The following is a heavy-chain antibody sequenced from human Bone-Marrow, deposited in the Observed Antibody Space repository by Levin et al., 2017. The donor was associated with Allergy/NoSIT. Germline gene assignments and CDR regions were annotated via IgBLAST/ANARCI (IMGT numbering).Heavy chain of an antibody. V-gene: IGHV4-61*01. Sequence: SETLSLTCTVSGGSVSSGSYYWSWIRQPPGKGLEWIGYIYYSGSTNYNPSLKSRVTISVDTSKNQFSLKLSSVTAADTAVYYCARDSSATLFGYWGQGTLVTVSS. CDR1: GGSVSSGSYY. D-gene: IGHD5-12*01. CDR3: ARDSSATLFGY. CDR2: IYYSGST. J-gene: IGHJ4*02.